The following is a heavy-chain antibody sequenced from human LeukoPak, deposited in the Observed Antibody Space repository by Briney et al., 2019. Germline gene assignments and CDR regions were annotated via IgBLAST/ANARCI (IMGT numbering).Heavy chain of an antibody. CDR2: INWNGGST. J-gene: IGHJ4*02. D-gene: IGHD3-10*01. Sequence: PGGSLRLSCAASGFTFDDYGMSWVRQAPGKGLEWDSGINWNGGSTGYADSVKGRFTISRDNAKNSLYLQMNSLRAEDTALYYCARGFWGSGSYYNAPFDYWGQGTLVTVSS. V-gene: IGHV3-20*04. CDR1: GFTFDDYG. CDR3: ARGFWGSGSYYNAPFDY.